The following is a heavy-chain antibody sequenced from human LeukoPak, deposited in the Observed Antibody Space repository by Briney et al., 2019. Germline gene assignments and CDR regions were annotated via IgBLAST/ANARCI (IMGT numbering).Heavy chain of an antibody. D-gene: IGHD5-18*01. CDR2: INPNSGGT. J-gene: IGHJ5*02. V-gene: IGHV1-2*02. CDR3: ARDVRAAMVSDWFDP. CDR1: GYTFTGYY. Sequence: ASVKVSCKASGYTFTGYYMHWVRQAPGQGLEWMGWINPNSGGTNYAQKFQGRVTMTRDTSISTAYMELSRLRSDDTAVYYCARDVRAAMVSDWFDPWGQGTLVTVSS.